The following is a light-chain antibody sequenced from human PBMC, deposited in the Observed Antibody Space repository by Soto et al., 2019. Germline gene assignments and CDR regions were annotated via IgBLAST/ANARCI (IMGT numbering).Light chain of an antibody. Sequence: DIQMTQSPSTLSASVGDRVTITCRASQTINIWLAWYQQKPGKAPKLLIYKASSLESGVPSRFSGSGSGTEFTLTISSLQPDDFATYYCQQYSDYPRTFGQGNKVEIK. CDR3: QQYSDYPRT. V-gene: IGKV1-5*03. CDR1: QTINIW. J-gene: IGKJ1*01. CDR2: KAS.